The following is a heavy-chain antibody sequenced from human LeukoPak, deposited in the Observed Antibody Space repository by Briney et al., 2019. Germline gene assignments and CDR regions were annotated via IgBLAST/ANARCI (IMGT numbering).Heavy chain of an antibody. J-gene: IGHJ4*02. V-gene: IGHV3-21*01. D-gene: IGHD3-9*01. CDR1: GFSLSSYC. CDR3: ARSDILTGYYASFDY. Sequence: GRSLSLSCAASGFSLSSYCMNWVRQAPGKGLEWVSSISSSSSYIYYADSVKGRFTISRDNAKSSLYLQVNSLRAEDTAVYYCARSDILTGYYASFDYWGQGTLVTVSS. CDR2: ISSSSSYI.